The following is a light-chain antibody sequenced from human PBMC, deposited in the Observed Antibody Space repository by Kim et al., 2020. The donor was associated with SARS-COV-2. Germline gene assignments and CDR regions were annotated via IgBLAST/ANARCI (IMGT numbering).Light chain of an antibody. CDR2: ENY. J-gene: IGLJ1*01. V-gene: IGLV1-47*01. CDR3: AAWDDSLSVHYV. Sequence: QSVLTQPPSASGTPGQRVTISCSGSRSNIGSNYVYWYQQLPGAAPKLLIYENYQRPSGVPDRFSGSKSGTSASLAISGLRSEDEAGYYCAAWDDSLSVHYVFGTGTKVTVL. CDR1: RSNIGSNY.